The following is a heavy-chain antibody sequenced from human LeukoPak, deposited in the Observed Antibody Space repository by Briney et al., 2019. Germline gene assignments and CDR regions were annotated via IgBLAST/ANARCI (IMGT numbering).Heavy chain of an antibody. V-gene: IGHV3-21*01. CDR1: GFTFSSYS. CDR2: ISSRSSYI. D-gene: IGHD3-9*01. Sequence: PGGSLRLSCAASGFTFSSYSMNWVRQAPGKGLEWVSSISSRSSYIYYADSVKGRFTISRDNAKNSLYLQMNSLRAEDTAVYYCARVPYYDILTGSDYWGQGTLVTVSS. CDR3: ARVPYYDILTGSDY. J-gene: IGHJ4*02.